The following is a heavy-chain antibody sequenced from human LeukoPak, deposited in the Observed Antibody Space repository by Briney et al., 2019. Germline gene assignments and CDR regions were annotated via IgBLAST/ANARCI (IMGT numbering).Heavy chain of an antibody. V-gene: IGHV4-30-4*07. J-gene: IGHJ5*02. D-gene: IGHD3-10*01. CDR2: IYYSGST. CDR1: GGSISSGGYS. Sequence: PSETLSLTCAVSGGSISSGGYSWSWIRQPPGKGLEWIGYIYYSGSTYYNPSLKSRVTISVDTSKNQFSLKLSSVTAADTAVYYCARVAKGRIFYGSGSYHTPNWFDPWGQGTLVTVSS. CDR3: ARVAKGRIFYGSGSYHTPNWFDP.